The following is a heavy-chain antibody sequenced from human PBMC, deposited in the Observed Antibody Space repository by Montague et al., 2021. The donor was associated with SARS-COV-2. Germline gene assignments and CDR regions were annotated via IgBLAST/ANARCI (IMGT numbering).Heavy chain of an antibody. CDR3: ARVGRQQLVRLSGMDV. Sequence: SETLSLTCTVSGDSISSNRYSWVRLRQPQGLGLDWIVCNYYSGISYPNPSIKIPVTISVATSKNYFSLKLMSVTAADTSVYSCARVGRQQLVRLSGMDVWGQGTTVTVSS. D-gene: IGHD6-13*01. J-gene: IGHJ6*02. CDR2: NYYSGIS. CDR1: GDSISSNRYS. V-gene: IGHV4-39*07.